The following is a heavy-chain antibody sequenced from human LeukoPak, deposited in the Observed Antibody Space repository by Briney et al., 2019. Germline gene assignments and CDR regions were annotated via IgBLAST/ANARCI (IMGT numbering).Heavy chain of an antibody. CDR1: AYTFTSYG. D-gene: IGHD4-17*01. CDR3: ARHVGDYGPDNWFDP. Sequence: ASVKVSCKASAYTFTSYGISWVRQAPGQGLEWLGWTSGYNGNTKYGQKLQGRVTMTTDTYTSTGYMELRSLRSDDTAVYYCARHVGDYGPDNWFDPWGQGTLVTVSS. J-gene: IGHJ5*02. V-gene: IGHV1-18*01. CDR2: TSGYNGNT.